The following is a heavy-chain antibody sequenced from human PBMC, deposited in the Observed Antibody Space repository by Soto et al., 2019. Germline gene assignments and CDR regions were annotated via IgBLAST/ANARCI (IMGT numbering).Heavy chain of an antibody. J-gene: IGHJ2*01. D-gene: IGHD2-15*01. Sequence: KGLEYVSAISSNGGSTYYEDSVKGRFTISRDNSNNTLYFQMNSLGAEDTAVFFFQAEDGIRGERPVSAFLLNRSSDL. CDR3: QAEDGIRGERPVSAFLLNRSSDL. CDR2: ISSNGGST. V-gene: IGHV3-64*02.